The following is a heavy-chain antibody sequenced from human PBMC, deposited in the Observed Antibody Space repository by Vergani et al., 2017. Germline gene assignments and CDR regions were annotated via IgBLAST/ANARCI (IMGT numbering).Heavy chain of an antibody. CDR1: GGSISSGDYY. CDR3: ARVRRDDSSGYYYYYGMDV. V-gene: IGHV4-30-4*01. J-gene: IGHJ6*02. CDR2: IYYSGST. D-gene: IGHD3-22*01. Sequence: QVQQQESGPGLVKPSQTLSLTCTVSGGSISSGDYYWSWIRQPPGKGLEWIGYIYYSGSTYYNPSLKSRVTISVDTSKNQFSLKLSSVTAADTAVYYCARVRRDDSSGYYYYYGMDVWGQGTTVTVSS.